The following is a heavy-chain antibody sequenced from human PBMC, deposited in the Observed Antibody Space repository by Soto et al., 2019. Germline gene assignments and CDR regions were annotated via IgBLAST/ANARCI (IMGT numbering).Heavy chain of an antibody. J-gene: IGHJ4*02. D-gene: IGHD3-3*01. CDR1: GGSVSSGSYY. CDR3: ARATPEYDFWSGLNEFYFDY. Sequence: SSETLSLTCTVSGGSVSSGSYYWSWIRQPPGKGLEWIGYIYYSGSTNYNPSLKSRVTISVDTSKNQFSLKLSSVTAADTAVYYCARATPEYDFWSGLNEFYFDYWGQGTLVTVS. CDR2: IYYSGST. V-gene: IGHV4-61*01.